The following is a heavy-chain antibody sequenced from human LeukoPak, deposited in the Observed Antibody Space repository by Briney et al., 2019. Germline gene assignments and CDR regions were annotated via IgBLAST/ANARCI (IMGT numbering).Heavy chain of an antibody. V-gene: IGHV3-23*01. CDR1: GFTVSSNY. CDR3: AKLHNLNCDY. CDR2: IGGSGGST. D-gene: IGHD1-14*01. J-gene: IGHJ4*02. Sequence: GGSLRLSCAASGFTVSSNYMNWARQAPGKGLEWVSTIGGSGGSTYYADSVKGRFTISRDSSKNTLYLQMNNLRPEDTAVYYCAKLHNLNCDYWGLGTLVTVSS.